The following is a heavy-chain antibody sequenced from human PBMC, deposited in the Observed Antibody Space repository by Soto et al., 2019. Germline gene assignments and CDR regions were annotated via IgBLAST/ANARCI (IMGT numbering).Heavy chain of an antibody. J-gene: IGHJ2*01. D-gene: IGHD3-16*01. CDR3: ASPVQSWPGGWYFDL. Sequence: QVQLVQSGAEVKKPGSSVNVSCKASGGTFSSYSINCVRQAPGQGLEWMGGIIPIFGTANYAQKFQGRVTVTADACTSTAHMELGSLRNGYTGVDYCASPVQSWPGGWYFDLWGRGTLVTVSS. CDR2: IIPIFGTA. V-gene: IGHV1-69*01. CDR1: GGTFSSYS.